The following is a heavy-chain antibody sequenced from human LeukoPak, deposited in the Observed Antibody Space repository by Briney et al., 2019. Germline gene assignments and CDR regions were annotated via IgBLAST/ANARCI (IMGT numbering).Heavy chain of an antibody. CDR3: AKGYYSGCVY. Sequence: PGGSLRLSCAASGFTFSSFAMSWVRQAPGKGLEWVSSISGSGGSTFYADSVKGRFTISRDNSKNTHYLHMSSLRAEDTAVYYCAKGYYSGCVYWGQGTLVTVSS. CDR2: ISGSGGST. V-gene: IGHV3-23*01. J-gene: IGHJ4*02. CDR1: GFTFSSFA. D-gene: IGHD6-19*01.